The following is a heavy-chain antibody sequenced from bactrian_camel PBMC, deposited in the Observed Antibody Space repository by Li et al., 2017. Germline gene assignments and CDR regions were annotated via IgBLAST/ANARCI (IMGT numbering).Heavy chain of an antibody. J-gene: IGHJ4*01. Sequence: QVQLVESGGGSVQAGGSLRLSCAASGALRNCMGWFRQAPGKEREGVASIYTGDGRIYYADSVKGRFTISQDNAKSTVSLQMNGLNPEDTALYYCTMFDYWGQGTQVTVS. V-gene: IGHV3S63*01. CDR1: GALRNC. CDR2: IYTGDGRI. CDR3: TMFDY. D-gene: IGHD4*01.